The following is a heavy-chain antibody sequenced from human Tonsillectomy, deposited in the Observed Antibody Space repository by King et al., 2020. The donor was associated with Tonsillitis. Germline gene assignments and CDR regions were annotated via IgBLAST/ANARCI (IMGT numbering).Heavy chain of an antibody. Sequence: VQLVESGGGVVHPGGSLRLSCAASGFTFSSFGIHWVRQAPGKGLEWVAFVQYDGGNHFYGESVKGRFTISRDNSRNTVFLPMDGLRAEGTAIYYCAKGWSSVSCFGPMRWLDPWGQGTPVTVSS. CDR1: GFTFSSFG. J-gene: IGHJ5*02. CDR3: AKGWSSVSCFGPMRWLDP. V-gene: IGHV3-30*02. CDR2: VQYDGGNH. D-gene: IGHD2-15*01.